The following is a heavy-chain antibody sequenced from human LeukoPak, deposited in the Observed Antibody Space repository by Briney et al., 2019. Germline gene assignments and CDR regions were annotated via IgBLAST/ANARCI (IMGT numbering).Heavy chain of an antibody. V-gene: IGHV3-74*01. D-gene: IGHD5-18*01. CDR3: ARGAEGHNYGEFDR. Sequence: GGSLRLACAASGFTFSTYWMHWVRQAPGKGLVWVSRIKFDGSSTTYADSEKGRFTISRDNAKNTLYLQMNSLRAEDTAVYYCARGAEGHNYGEFDRWGQGTLVTVSS. J-gene: IGHJ5*02. CDR1: GFTFSTYW. CDR2: IKFDGSST.